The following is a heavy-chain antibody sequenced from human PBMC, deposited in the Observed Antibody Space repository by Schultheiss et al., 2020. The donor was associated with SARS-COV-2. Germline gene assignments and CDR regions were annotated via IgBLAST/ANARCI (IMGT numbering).Heavy chain of an antibody. CDR3: VRDRSWWTPYNCFDL. CDR2: IKGDGSEK. V-gene: IGHV3-7*01. CDR1: GFTFSDYY. Sequence: GGSLRLSCAASGFTFSDYYMSWIRQAPGKGLEWVANIKGDGSEKYYVDSVKGRLTISRDNAKNSLYLEMHSLTAEDTAVYFCVRDRSWWTPYNCFDLWGRGTLVTVSS. D-gene: IGHD2-15*01. J-gene: IGHJ5*02.